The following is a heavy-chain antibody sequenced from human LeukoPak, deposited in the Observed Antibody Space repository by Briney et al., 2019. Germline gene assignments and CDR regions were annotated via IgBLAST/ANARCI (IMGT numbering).Heavy chain of an antibody. CDR1: GGSIISSSYY. Sequence: TSETLSLTCTVSGGSIISSSYYWGWIRQPAGKGLEWIGRIYTSGSTNYNPSLKSRVTISVETSKNEFSLKLRSVTAADTAVYYCARVTGYRIEDYFDYWGQGTLVTVSS. D-gene: IGHD6-13*01. V-gene: IGHV4-61*02. CDR3: ARVTGYRIEDYFDY. J-gene: IGHJ4*02. CDR2: IYTSGST.